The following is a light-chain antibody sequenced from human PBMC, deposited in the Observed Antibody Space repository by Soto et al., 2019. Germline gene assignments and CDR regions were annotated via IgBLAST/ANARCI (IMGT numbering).Light chain of an antibody. V-gene: IGKV1-5*03. CDR2: KAS. CDR3: QHYNSYSEA. J-gene: IGKJ1*01. CDR1: QPISSR. Sequence: DIQMTQPPSTLSGSVGDRVNITCRASQPISSRLAWYQLTPGKAPKLLLYKASTLTCGVPSRFSGSGSGSEFPLTISSLQPEDVATNYCQHYNSYSEAFGQGAKVDIK.